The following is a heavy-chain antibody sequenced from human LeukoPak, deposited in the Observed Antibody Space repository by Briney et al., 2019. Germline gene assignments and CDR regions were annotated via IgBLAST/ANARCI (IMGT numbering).Heavy chain of an antibody. CDR3: ARDRGLYGMDV. J-gene: IGHJ6*02. CDR2: IYSGGST. V-gene: IGHV3-53*01. Sequence: GGPLRLSCAASGLTISDNYMSWVRQAPGKGLECVSVIYSGGSTYYADSVKGRFTISTDNSKNTLYLQMNTLRAEDTAVYYCARDRGLYGMDVWGQGTTVTVSS. CDR1: GLTISDNY.